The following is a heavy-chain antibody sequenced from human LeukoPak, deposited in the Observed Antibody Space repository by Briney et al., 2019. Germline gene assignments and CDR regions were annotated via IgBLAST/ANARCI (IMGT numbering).Heavy chain of an antibody. CDR3: ARGFGHTAKVISGYFDY. J-gene: IGHJ4*02. Sequence: SETLSLTCAVYGGSFSGYYWSWIRQPPGKGLEWIGEINHSGSTNYNPSLKSRVTISVDTSKNQFSLKLSSVTAADTAVYYCARGFGHTAKVISGYFDYWGQGTLVTVSS. D-gene: IGHD5-18*01. CDR1: GGSFSGYY. V-gene: IGHV4-34*01. CDR2: INHSGST.